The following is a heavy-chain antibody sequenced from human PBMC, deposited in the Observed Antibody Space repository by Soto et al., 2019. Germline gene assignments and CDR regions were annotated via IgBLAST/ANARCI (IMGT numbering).Heavy chain of an antibody. Sequence: EVQLVESGGGLVQPGGSLRLSCAASGFTVSSYSMNWVRQAPGKGLEWVSHISSSTTTIYYADSVKGRFTISRDNAKNSLPLQMNSLRDEDTAVYYWAGDNGDHAYDYWGQGTLFTVSS. J-gene: IGHJ4*02. CDR2: ISSSTTTI. D-gene: IGHD4-17*01. CDR1: GFTVSSYS. V-gene: IGHV3-48*02. CDR3: AGDNGDHAYDY.